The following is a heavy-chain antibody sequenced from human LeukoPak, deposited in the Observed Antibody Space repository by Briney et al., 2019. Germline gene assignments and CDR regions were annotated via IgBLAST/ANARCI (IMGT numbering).Heavy chain of an antibody. CDR1: GFSFSAYV. CDR2: IWCDGSNK. V-gene: IGHV3-33*03. CDR3: AKADVCTTSGVDVIRVYYYMDV. D-gene: IGHD3-3*01. J-gene: IGHJ6*03. Sequence: GGSLRLSCAASGFSFSAYVMHWFRQAPGKGLDGVAGIWCDGSNKYYADAVKGRFIISPDKSKNTVYLQVNSLRAEDTAMYYCAKADVCTTSGVDVIRVYYYMDVWGKGTTVTVSS.